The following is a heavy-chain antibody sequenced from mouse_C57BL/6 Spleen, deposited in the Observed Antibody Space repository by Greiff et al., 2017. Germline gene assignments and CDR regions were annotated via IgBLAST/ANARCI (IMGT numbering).Heavy chain of an antibody. V-gene: IGHV1-42*01. CDR1: GYSFTGYY. Sequence: VQLKQSGPELVKPGASVKISCKASGYSFTGYYMNWVKQSPEKSLEWIGEINPSTGGTTYNQKFKAKATLTVDKSSSTAYMQLKSLTSEDSAVYYCARSRDYWYFDVWGTGTTVTVSS. CDR3: ARSRDYWYFDV. CDR2: INPSTGGT. J-gene: IGHJ1*03. D-gene: IGHD2-4*01.